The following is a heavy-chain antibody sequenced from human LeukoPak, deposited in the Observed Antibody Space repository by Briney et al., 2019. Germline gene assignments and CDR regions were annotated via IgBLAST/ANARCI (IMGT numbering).Heavy chain of an antibody. CDR1: GFTFTSSA. Sequence: SVKVSCKASGFTFTSSAMQWVRQARGQRLEWIGWIVVGSGNTNYAQRFQERVTITRDMSTSTAYMELSSLRSEDTAVYYCAAARRLGKPLGYWGQGTLVTVSS. CDR2: IVVGSGNT. V-gene: IGHV1-58*02. CDR3: AAARRLGKPLGY. J-gene: IGHJ4*02. D-gene: IGHD1-14*01.